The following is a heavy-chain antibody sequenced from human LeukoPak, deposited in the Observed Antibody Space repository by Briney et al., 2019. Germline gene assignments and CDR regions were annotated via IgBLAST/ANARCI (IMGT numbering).Heavy chain of an antibody. CDR1: GFTFDNYA. D-gene: IGHD3-10*02. CDR3: AKCSASYYNDAFDI. CDR2: IRGGGAVT. V-gene: IGHV3-23*01. Sequence: PGGSLRLSCAASGFTFDNYAMNWVRQAPGKGLEWLSYIRGGGAVTRYSDSVKGRFTISRDNPKNTLYLQMNHLRAEDTAIYYCAKCSASYYNDAFDIWGRGTMVTVSS. J-gene: IGHJ3*02.